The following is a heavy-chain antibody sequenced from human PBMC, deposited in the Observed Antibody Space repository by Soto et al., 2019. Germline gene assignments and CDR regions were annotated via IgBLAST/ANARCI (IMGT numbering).Heavy chain of an antibody. Sequence: QVRLQQWGAGLLKPSETLSLTCAVYGASFTGYYWTWLRQSPGKGLEWIGEVSHSGTAKYNPSLKSRVTISLYTSKSQFSLELTSVTAADTAVYYCARYGGTAIWYFDIWGRGTSVSVSS. CDR1: GASFTGYY. D-gene: IGHD2-15*01. CDR3: ARYGGTAIWYFDI. V-gene: IGHV4-34*01. J-gene: IGHJ2*01. CDR2: VSHSGTA.